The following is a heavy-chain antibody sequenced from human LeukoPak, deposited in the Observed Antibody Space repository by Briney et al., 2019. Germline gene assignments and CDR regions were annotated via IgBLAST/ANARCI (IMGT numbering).Heavy chain of an antibody. CDR3: AKLPSAHYYDSSGSDYFDY. CDR2: ISGSGGST. V-gene: IGHV3-23*01. Sequence: GGSLRLSCAASGFTLSSYAMSWVRQAPGKGLEGVSAISGSGGSTYYADSVKGRFTISRDNSKNTLYLQMNSLRAEDTAVYYCAKLPSAHYYDSSGSDYFDYWGQGTLVTVSS. J-gene: IGHJ4*02. D-gene: IGHD3-22*01. CDR1: GFTLSSYA.